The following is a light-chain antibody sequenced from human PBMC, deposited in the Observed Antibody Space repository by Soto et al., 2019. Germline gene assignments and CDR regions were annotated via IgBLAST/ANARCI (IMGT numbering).Light chain of an antibody. CDR3: QQYKTYSRT. Sequence: DIQMTQSPSTLSASVGDRVTITCRASESISPWLAWYQQKPGKAPKILIYMASSLEGGVPSRFSGSESGTEFTLTISSLQPDHFATYYCQQYKTYSRTFGQGTKLEI. V-gene: IGKV1-5*03. CDR1: ESISPW. J-gene: IGKJ2*01. CDR2: MAS.